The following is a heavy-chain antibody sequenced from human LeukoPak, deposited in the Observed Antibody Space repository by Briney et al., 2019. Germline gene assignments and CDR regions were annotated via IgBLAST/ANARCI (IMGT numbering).Heavy chain of an antibody. CDR1: GFPFSSYA. D-gene: IGHD6-19*01. J-gene: IGHJ4*02. CDR3: AKGLGFLPQFDY. Sequence: GGSLRLSCAASGFPFSSYAMTWVRQAPGKGLEWVSGISGSGDNTHYADSVKGRFTISRDNSKNTLSLRMNSLRAEDTAIYYCAKGLGFLPQFDYWGQGTLVAVSS. CDR2: ISGSGDNT. V-gene: IGHV3-23*01.